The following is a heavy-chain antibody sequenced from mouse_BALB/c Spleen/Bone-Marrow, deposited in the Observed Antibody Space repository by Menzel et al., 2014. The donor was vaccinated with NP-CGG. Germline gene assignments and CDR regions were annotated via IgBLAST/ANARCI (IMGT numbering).Heavy chain of an antibody. CDR2: ISNGGNYT. J-gene: IGHJ4*01. Sequence: EVKLVESGGGLVKPGGSLKLSCAASGFTFSSYGVSWVRQTPEKRLEWVATISNGGNYTYYPDSVKGRFTIPRDNAKNTLYLQMSSLRSEDTAMYYCTRQRGDYAMDYWGQGTSVTVSS. V-gene: IGHV5-9-3*01. CDR3: TRQRGDYAMDY. D-gene: IGHD1-1*02. CDR1: GFTFSSYG.